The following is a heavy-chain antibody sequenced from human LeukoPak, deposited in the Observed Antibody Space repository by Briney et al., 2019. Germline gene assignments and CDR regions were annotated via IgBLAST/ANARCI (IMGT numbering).Heavy chain of an antibody. V-gene: IGHV4-34*01. CDR1: GGSFSGYY. Sequence: SETLSLTCAVYGGSFSGYYWSWIRQPLGKGLEWIGEINHSGSTNYNPSLKSRVTISVDTSKNQFSLKLSSVTAADTAVYYCARRPVLSSGWTGYYYYGMDVWGQGTTVTVSS. J-gene: IGHJ6*02. CDR3: ARRPVLSSGWTGYYYYGMDV. CDR2: INHSGST. D-gene: IGHD6-19*01.